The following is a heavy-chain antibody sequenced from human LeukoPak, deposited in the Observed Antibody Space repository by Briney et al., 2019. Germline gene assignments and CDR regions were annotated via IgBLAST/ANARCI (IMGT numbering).Heavy chain of an antibody. V-gene: IGHV4-59*08. J-gene: IGHJ4*02. CDR1: GASISSYY. Sequence: PSETLSLTCTVSGASISSYYWSWIRQPPGKGLEWIGYVHYSGNTFYDPSLRSRVTISLDTSDNQFSLNLSSVTAADTAVYYCARWTSCGGDCYWLDYWGQGTLVTVSS. CDR2: VHYSGNT. CDR3: ARWTSCGGDCYWLDY. D-gene: IGHD2-21*02.